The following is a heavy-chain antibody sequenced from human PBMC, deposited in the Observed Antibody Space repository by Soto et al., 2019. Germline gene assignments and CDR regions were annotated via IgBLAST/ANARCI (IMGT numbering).Heavy chain of an antibody. Sequence: QVQLVESGGGVVQPGRSLRLSCAASGFTFSSYGMHWVRQAPGKGLEWVAVISYDGSNKYYADSVKGRFTISRDNSKHTLYLQLNSLRAEDTDVYYCAKGWLRRGGSWYSSGWGGPLPSVLFDYWGQGTLVTVSS. D-gene: IGHD6-19*01. CDR3: AKGWLRRGGSWYSSGWGGPLPSVLFDY. CDR2: ISYDGSNK. CDR1: GFTFSSYG. J-gene: IGHJ4*02. V-gene: IGHV3-30*18.